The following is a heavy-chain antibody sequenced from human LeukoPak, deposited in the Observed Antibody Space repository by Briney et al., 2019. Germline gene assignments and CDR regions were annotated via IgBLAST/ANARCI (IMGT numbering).Heavy chain of an antibody. CDR1: GFTFSSYD. CDR2: IGTAGDT. CDR3: ARGTGYGDYNSYNWSAP. J-gene: IGHJ5*02. Sequence: GGALRLSCPASGFTFSSYDMHWVRQATGKGLDGVSAIGTAGDTYYPVSVKGRFTISRENAKNSLYLQMNSPRAGDAAVYYCARGTGYGDYNSYNWSAPWGQGTLATVSS. D-gene: IGHD4-17*01. V-gene: IGHV3-13*01.